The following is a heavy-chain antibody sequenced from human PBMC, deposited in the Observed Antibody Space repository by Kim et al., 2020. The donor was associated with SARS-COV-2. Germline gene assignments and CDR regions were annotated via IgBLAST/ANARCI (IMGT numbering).Heavy chain of an antibody. CDR2: IGTAGDT. CDR3: TRAGSGWYGGGFDP. Sequence: GGSLRLSCAASGFTFSSYDMHWVRQPTGKGLEWVSTIGTAGDTYYPGSVKGRFTISRENAKNSLYLQMSSLRAGDTAVYYCTRAGSGWYGGGFDPWGQGTLVTVSS. V-gene: IGHV3-13*01. J-gene: IGHJ5*02. D-gene: IGHD6-19*01. CDR1: GFTFSSYD.